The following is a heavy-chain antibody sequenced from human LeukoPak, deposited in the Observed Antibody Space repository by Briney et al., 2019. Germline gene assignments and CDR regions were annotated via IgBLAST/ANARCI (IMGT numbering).Heavy chain of an antibody. CDR1: GFTFSTSW. D-gene: IGHD5-12*01. V-gene: IGHV3-7*01. J-gene: IGHJ3*02. CDR3: ARDSGYNAFDI. CDR2: INPDGSRI. Sequence: GGSLRLSCAASGFTFSTSWMTWVRQALGKGLDWLGNINPDGSRINYVDSVKGRFTFSRDYAKNSLFLQMNSLRAEDTAVFYCARDSGYNAFDIWGQGTMVTVSS.